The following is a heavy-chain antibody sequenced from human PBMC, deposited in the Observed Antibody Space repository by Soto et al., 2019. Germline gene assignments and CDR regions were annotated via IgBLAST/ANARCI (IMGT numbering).Heavy chain of an antibody. Sequence: QVQLVQSGAEVKKPGSSVKVSCKASGGTFSSYTISWVRQSPVQGLEWMGRIIPILGIANYAQKFQGRVTITADKSTSTAYMELSSLRSEDTAVYYCARSYGSGSYSRPLDYWGQGTLVTVSS. CDR3: ARSYGSGSYSRPLDY. CDR1: GGTFSSYT. D-gene: IGHD3-10*01. J-gene: IGHJ4*02. V-gene: IGHV1-69*02. CDR2: IIPILGIA.